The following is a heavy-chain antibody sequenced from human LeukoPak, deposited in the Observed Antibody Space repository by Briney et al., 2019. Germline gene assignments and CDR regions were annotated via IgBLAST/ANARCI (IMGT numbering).Heavy chain of an antibody. D-gene: IGHD1-26*01. V-gene: IGHV1-24*01. CDR2: FDPEDGET. J-gene: IGHJ6*03. CDR3: ARVGWELLVIYYYYYMDV. Sequence: ASVKVSCKVSGYTLTELSMHWVRQAPGKGLEWMGGFDPEDGETIYAQKFQGRVTMTEDTSTDTAYMELSSLRSEDTAVYYCARVGWELLVIYYYYYMDVWGKGTTVTVSS. CDR1: GYTLTELS.